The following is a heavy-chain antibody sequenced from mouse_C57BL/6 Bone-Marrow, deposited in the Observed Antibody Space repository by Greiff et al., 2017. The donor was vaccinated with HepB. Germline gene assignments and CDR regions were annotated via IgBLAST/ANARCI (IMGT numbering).Heavy chain of an antibody. D-gene: IGHD2-2*01. CDR3: ARSEVIYFDY. J-gene: IGHJ2*01. Sequence: VQLQQPGAELVRPGTSVKLSCKASGYTFTSYWMHWVKQRPGQGLEWIGVIDPSDSYTNYNQKFKGKATLTVDTSSSTAYMQLSSLTSEDSAVYYCARSEVIYFDYWGQGTTLTVSS. CDR2: IDPSDSYT. CDR1: GYTFTSYW. V-gene: IGHV1-59*01.